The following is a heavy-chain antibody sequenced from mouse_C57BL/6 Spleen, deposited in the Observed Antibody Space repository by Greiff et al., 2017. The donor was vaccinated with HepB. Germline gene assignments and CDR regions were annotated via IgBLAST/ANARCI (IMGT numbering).Heavy chain of an antibody. V-gene: IGHV14-3*01. Sequence: EVQLQQSVAELVRPGASVKLSCTASGFNIKNTYMHWGKQRPEQGLEWIGRIDPANGNTKYDPKFQGKATITAETSSNTAYLQLSSLTSEDTAISYCASTAVVAPYFDFWGTGTTVTVSS. CDR1: GFNIKNTY. CDR2: IDPANGNT. D-gene: IGHD1-1*01. J-gene: IGHJ1*03. CDR3: ASTAVVAPYFDF.